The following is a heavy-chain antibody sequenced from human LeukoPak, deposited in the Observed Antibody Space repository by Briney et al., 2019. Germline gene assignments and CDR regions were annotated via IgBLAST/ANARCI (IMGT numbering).Heavy chain of an antibody. V-gene: IGHV3-21*01. J-gene: IGHJ4*02. CDR1: GFTFSGYS. CDR2: VSTTGYYI. CDR3: ARGGDCGTTSCYYFDF. Sequence: PGGSLRLSCAASGFTFSGYSMNWVRQAPGKGLEWVSSVSTTGYYIYYADSVKGRFSISRDNAKNSLYLQMNSLRAEDTAVYHCARGGDCGTTSCYYFDFWGQGTRVTVSS. D-gene: IGHD2-2*01.